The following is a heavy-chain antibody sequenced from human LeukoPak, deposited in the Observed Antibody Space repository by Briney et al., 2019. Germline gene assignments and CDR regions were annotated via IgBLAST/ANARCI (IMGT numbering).Heavy chain of an antibody. CDR1: GASISSHY. CDR2: TYNTGSN. D-gene: IGHD1-26*01. J-gene: IGHJ4*02. CDR3: ARYTGSNQRYFDY. Sequence: PSETLSLTCAVSGASISSHYWSWIRQPAGKGLEWIGRTYNTGSNDYNPSLKSRVTMSVDTSKNQFSLKLSSVTAADTAVYYCARYTGSNQRYFDYWGQGTLVTVSS. V-gene: IGHV4-59*10.